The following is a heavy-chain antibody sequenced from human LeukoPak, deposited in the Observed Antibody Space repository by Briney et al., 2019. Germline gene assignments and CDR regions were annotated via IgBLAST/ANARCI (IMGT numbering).Heavy chain of an antibody. CDR1: GFTFSSYA. CDR3: AKDDAWLRFLY. D-gene: IGHD5-12*01. J-gene: IGHJ4*02. CDR2: ISGNGDIT. V-gene: IGHV3-23*01. Sequence: PGGSLRLSCAASGFTFSSYAMSWVRQAPGKGLEWVSGISGNGDITYYADSVKGRFTISRDNSKNTLYLQMNSLRAEDTAIYYCAKDDAWLRFLYWGQGTLVTVSS.